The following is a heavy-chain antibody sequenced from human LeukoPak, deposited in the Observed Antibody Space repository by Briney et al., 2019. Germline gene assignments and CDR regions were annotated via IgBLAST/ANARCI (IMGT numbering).Heavy chain of an antibody. J-gene: IGHJ4*02. CDR3: ARGRGGATEPHFDY. V-gene: IGHV3-43D*03. CDR2: ISWDGGST. CDR1: GFSFDDYA. Sequence: GGSLRLSCAASGFSFDDYAMHWVRQPPGKGLEWVSLISWDGGSTYYADSVKGRFTISRDNTKNSLYLQMNSLRPEDSALYYCARGRGGATEPHFDYWGQGTLVTVSS. D-gene: IGHD1-26*01.